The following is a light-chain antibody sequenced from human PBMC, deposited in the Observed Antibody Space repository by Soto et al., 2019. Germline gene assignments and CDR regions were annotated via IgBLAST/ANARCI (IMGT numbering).Light chain of an antibody. CDR2: DVS. J-gene: IGLJ1*01. CDR1: SSDVGGYNY. CDR3: SSYTSSSTRV. V-gene: IGLV2-14*03. Sequence: QPASVSGSPGQSITISCTGTSSDVGGYNYVSWYQQHPGKAPQLMIYDVSNRPSGVSTRFSGSKSGNTASLTISGLQAEDEADYYCSSYTSSSTRVFGTGTKLTVL.